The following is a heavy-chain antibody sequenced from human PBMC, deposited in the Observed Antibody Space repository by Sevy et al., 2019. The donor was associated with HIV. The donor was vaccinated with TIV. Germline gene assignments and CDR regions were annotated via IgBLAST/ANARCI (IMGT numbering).Heavy chain of an antibody. V-gene: IGHV4-39*01. CDR3: ARSIAAAGTDYGMDV. J-gene: IGHJ6*02. D-gene: IGHD6-13*01. CDR1: GGSISSSSYY. CDR2: IYYSGST. Sequence: SETLSLTCTVSGGSISSSSYYWGWIRQPPGKGLEWIGSIYYSGSTYYNPSLKSRVPISVDTSKNQFSLKLSSVTAADTAVYYCARSIAAAGTDYGMDVWGQGTTVTVSS.